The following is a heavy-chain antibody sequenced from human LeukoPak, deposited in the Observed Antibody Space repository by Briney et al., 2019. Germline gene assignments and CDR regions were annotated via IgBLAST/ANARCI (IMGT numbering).Heavy chain of an antibody. J-gene: IGHJ4*02. Sequence: GGSLRLSCSASEFTFSIYSMNWVRQSPGKGLEWVSSISSSSSYIYYADSVKGRFTISRDNAKNRLYLQMNSLRAEDTAVYYCARGLGAYCSGCSCTFDYWGQGTLVTVSS. CDR2: ISSSSSYI. V-gene: IGHV3-21*06. CDR1: EFTFSIYS. D-gene: IGHD2-15*01. CDR3: ARGLGAYCSGCSCTFDY.